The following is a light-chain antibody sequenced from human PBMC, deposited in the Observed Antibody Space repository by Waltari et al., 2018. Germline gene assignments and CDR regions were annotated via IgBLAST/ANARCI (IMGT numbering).Light chain of an antibody. J-gene: IGLJ3*02. CDR2: VVT. V-gene: IGLV2-23*02. CDR3: CSYATSSWV. Sequence: QSALTQPASVSGSPGQSITISCTGTSSNVGSFHLVSWYQQHPGKAPKLMIYVVTKRPSGVSNRFSGSKSGNTASLTISGLQAEDEADYYCCSYATSSWVFGGGTRLTVL. CDR1: SSNVGSFHL.